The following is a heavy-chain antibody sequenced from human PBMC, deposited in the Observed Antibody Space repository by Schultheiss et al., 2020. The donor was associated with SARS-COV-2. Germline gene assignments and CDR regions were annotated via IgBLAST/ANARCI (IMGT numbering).Heavy chain of an antibody. D-gene: IGHD5-24*01. Sequence: SQTLSLTCAVYGGSFSGYSWSWIRQPPGKGLEWIGEMNHSGSTNYNPPLKSRVTISVDTSKNQFSLKLSSVTAADTAVYYCATIRDPRYFDYWGQGTLVTVSS. J-gene: IGHJ4*02. V-gene: IGHV4-34*01. CDR1: GGSFSGYS. CDR2: MNHSGST. CDR3: ATIRDPRYFDY.